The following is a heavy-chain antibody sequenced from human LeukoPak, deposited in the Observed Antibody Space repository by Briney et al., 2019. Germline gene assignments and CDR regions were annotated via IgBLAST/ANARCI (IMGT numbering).Heavy chain of an antibody. CDR3: ARTPFGYDSSGPFSD. CDR2: ISSSGSTI. D-gene: IGHD3-22*01. Sequence: PGGSLRLSCAASGFTFSGYYMSWIRQAPGKGLEWVSYISSSGSTIYYADSVKGRFTISRDNAKNSLHLQMKSLRAEDTAVYYCARTPFGYDSSGPFSDWGQGTLVTVSS. V-gene: IGHV3-11*04. CDR1: GFTFSGYY. J-gene: IGHJ4*02.